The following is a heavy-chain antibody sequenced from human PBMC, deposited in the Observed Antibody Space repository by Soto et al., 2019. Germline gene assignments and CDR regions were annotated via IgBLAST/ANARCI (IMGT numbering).Heavy chain of an antibody. CDR3: ANHAANGSDPGSSPFDY. Sequence: ASVKVSCKASGYTFTSYAMHWVRQAPGQRLEWMGWINTGNGNTKYSQKFQGRVTITRDTSASTAYMELSSLRSEDTAVYYCANHAANGSDPGSSPFDYWGQGTLVTVSS. CDR1: GYTFTSYA. V-gene: IGHV1-3*04. J-gene: IGHJ4*02. CDR2: INTGNGNT. D-gene: IGHD3-10*01.